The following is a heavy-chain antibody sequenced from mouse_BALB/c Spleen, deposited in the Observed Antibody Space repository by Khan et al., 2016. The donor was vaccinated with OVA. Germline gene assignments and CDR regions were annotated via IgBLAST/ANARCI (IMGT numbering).Heavy chain of an antibody. D-gene: IGHD2-3*01. Sequence: QVQLQQSGPELVRPGASVKLSCKASGYTFTNSWINWVKQRPGQGLEWIGNIYPSDSYINYNQKFRDKATLTVDKSSTKAYMHLSSPSPEDSADYYCTREEVDGSSFAYWGQGTIVTVSA. V-gene: IGHV1-69*02. J-gene: IGHJ3*01. CDR3: TREEVDGSSFAY. CDR2: IYPSDSYI. CDR1: GYTFTNSW.